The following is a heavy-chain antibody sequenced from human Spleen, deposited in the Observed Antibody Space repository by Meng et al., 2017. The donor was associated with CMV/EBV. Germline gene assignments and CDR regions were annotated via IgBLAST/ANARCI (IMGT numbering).Heavy chain of an antibody. CDR1: GLTFSSYG. CDR3: TRSPLGGESDY. V-gene: IGHV3-23*03. Sequence: GESLKISCAASGLTFSSYGMSWVRQAPGKGLEWVSVIYSGGSSTSYADSVKGRFTISRDYSKNTVSLQMSSLRPEDTAVYYCTRSPLGGESDYWGQGTLVTVSS. J-gene: IGHJ4*02. CDR2: IYSGGSST. D-gene: IGHD3-16*01.